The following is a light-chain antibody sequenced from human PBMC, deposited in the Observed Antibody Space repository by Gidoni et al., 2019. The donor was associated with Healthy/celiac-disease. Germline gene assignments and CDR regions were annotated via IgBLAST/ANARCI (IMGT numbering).Light chain of an antibody. Sequence: DIQMTQSPSSLSASVGDRVTITCQASQDISNYLNWYQQKPGKAPKLLIYDASNLETGVPSRFSGSGSGTDFTFTISSLQPEDIATYYCQQYDNLPPMFGQXTKVEIK. CDR3: QQYDNLPPM. V-gene: IGKV1-33*01. J-gene: IGKJ1*01. CDR1: QDISNY. CDR2: DAS.